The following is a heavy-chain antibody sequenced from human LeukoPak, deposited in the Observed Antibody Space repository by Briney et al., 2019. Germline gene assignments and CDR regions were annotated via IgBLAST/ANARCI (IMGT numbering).Heavy chain of an antibody. CDR1: GXTXSXXX. D-gene: IGHD3-22*01. Sequence: GXTXSXXXISWVRQAPGQGLEWMGRIIPILGIANYAQKFQGRVTITADKSTSTAYMELSSLRSEDTAVYYCARASYYYDSSGYDYWGQGTLVTVSS. V-gene: IGHV1-69*04. CDR2: IIPILGIA. CDR3: ARASYYYDSSGYDY. J-gene: IGHJ4*02.